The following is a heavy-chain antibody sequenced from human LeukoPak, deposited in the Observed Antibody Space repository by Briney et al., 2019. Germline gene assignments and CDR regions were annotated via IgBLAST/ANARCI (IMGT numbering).Heavy chain of an antibody. D-gene: IGHD3-9*01. CDR3: AREAGNDILTGYYPY. V-gene: IGHV3-7*05. CDR2: INQDGIEK. CDR1: GFTFSSYW. J-gene: IGHJ4*02. Sequence: PGGSLRLSCAASGFTFSSYWMSWVHQAPGKGLEWVANINQDGIEKYSVDSVKGRFTISRDNAKNSLYLQMNSLRAEDTAVYYCAREAGNDILTGYYPYWGQGTMVTASS.